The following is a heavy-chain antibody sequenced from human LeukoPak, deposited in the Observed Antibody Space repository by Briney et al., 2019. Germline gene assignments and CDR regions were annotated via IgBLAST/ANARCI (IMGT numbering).Heavy chain of an antibody. CDR1: GYTFTSYG. J-gene: IGHJ6*02. Sequence: ASVKVSCKASGYTFTSYGISWVRQAPGQGLEWMGWISAYNGNTNYAQKLQGRVTMTTDTSTSTAYMELRSLRSDDTAVYYCATYTRILDRGNYYYGMDVWGQGTAVTVSS. V-gene: IGHV1-18*01. D-gene: IGHD2-15*01. CDR2: ISAYNGNT. CDR3: ATYTRILDRGNYYYGMDV.